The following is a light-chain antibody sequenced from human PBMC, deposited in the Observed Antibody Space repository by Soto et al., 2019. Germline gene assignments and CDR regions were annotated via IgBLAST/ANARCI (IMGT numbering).Light chain of an antibody. CDR2: AAS. V-gene: IGKV1-39*01. CDR1: QSISSY. J-gene: IGKJ2*01. CDR3: QQSYSTLGT. Sequence: DIQMTQSPSSLSASVGDRVTITCRASQSISSYLNWYQQKPGKAPKLLIYAASSLHSGVPSRFSGSGSGTDFTLIISSLQPEDFATYYCQQSYSTLGTFGQGTKPEIK.